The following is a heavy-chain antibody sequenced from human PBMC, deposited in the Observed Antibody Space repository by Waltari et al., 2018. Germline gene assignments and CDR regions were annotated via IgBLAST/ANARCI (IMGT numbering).Heavy chain of an antibody. CDR1: GGTFRSHA. Sequence: QVQLVQSGAEVKKPRSSVKVSCKHSGGTFRSHAISWVRPAPGQGLEWKGGIIPIFGTANYEKECQSRVTITADESTSTAYMELSSLRSEDTAVYYCARDGWRSDFWSGYSDLFDYWGQGTLVTVSS. V-gene: IGHV1-69*13. CDR2: IIPIFGTA. D-gene: IGHD3-3*01. CDR3: ARDGWRSDFWSGYSDLFDY. J-gene: IGHJ4*02.